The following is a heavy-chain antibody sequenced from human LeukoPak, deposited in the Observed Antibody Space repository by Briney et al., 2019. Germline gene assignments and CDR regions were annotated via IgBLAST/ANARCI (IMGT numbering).Heavy chain of an antibody. J-gene: IGHJ3*02. D-gene: IGHD3-22*01. CDR2: IVDGSGNT. CDR3: AAALSGYYSGYDAFDI. Sequence: GASVKVSCKASGFTFASSAMQWVRQARGQRLEWIGWIVDGSGNTNYAQKFQERVTITRDMSTSTAYMELSSLRSEDTAVYYCAAALSGYYSGYDAFDIWGQGTMVTVSS. V-gene: IGHV1-58*02. CDR1: GFTFASSA.